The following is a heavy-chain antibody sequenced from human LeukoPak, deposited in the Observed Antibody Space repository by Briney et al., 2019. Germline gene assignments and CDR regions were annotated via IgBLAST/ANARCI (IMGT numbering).Heavy chain of an antibody. D-gene: IGHD3-16*01. CDR3: AKDLFGLGYYGMDV. Sequence: GRSLRLSCAASGFTFDDYAMHWVRQAPGKGLEWVSGISWNSGSIGYADSVKGRFTISRDNAKNSLHLQMKSLRAEDTALYYCAKDLFGLGYYGMDVWGQGTTVTVSS. J-gene: IGHJ6*02. CDR1: GFTFDDYA. CDR2: ISWNSGSI. V-gene: IGHV3-9*01.